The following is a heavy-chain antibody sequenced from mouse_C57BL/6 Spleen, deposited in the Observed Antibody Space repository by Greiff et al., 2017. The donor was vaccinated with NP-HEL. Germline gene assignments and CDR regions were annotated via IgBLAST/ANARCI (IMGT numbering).Heavy chain of an antibody. CDR1: GFTFSSYG. J-gene: IGHJ4*01. V-gene: IGHV5-6*01. Sequence: EVNVVESGGDLVKPGGSLKLSCAASGFTFSSYGMSWVRQTPDKRLEWVATISSGGSYTYYPDSVKGRFTISRDNAKNTLYLQMSSLKSEDTAMYYCASYYGSSYYAMDYWGQGTSVTVSS. D-gene: IGHD1-1*01. CDR3: ASYYGSSYYAMDY. CDR2: ISSGGSYT.